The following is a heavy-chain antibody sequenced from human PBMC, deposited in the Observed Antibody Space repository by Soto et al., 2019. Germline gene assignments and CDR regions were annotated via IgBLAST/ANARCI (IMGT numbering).Heavy chain of an antibody. CDR1: GGTFTNYS. V-gene: IGHV1-69*08. CDR3: ATDGGSCTGGSCN. CDR2: IIPILGRT. Sequence: QVQLVQSGAEVREPGSSVKVSCKPSGGTFTNYSISWVRQAPGQGLEWMGRIIPILGRTNYAQRFQGRVSITANTFASTAYVEVYSLRFDDTAVYYCATDGGSCTGGSCNWGQGTLVTVSS. D-gene: IGHD2-15*01. J-gene: IGHJ4*02.